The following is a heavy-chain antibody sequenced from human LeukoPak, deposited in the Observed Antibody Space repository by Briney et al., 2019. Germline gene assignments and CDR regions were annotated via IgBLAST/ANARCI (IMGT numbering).Heavy chain of an antibody. CDR2: IHYSGST. CDR1: GGSISSSNYY. V-gene: IGHV4-39*01. D-gene: IGHD3-10*02. CDR3: AELGITMIGGV. J-gene: IGHJ6*04. Sequence: SETLSLTCTVSGGSISSSNYYWGWIRQPPGKGLEWIGSIHYSGSTYYNPSLESRVTISVDTSKNQFSLKLSSVTAADTAVYYCAELGITMIGGVWGKGTTVTISS.